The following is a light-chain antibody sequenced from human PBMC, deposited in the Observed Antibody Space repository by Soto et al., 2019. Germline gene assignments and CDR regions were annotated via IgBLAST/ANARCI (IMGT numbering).Light chain of an antibody. J-gene: IGLJ1*01. CDR3: CSYAGSSVYV. CDR2: EVI. V-gene: IGLV2-23*02. CDR1: SSDVGTFNL. Sequence: QSALTQVASVSGSPGQSITISCTGTSSDVGTFNLVSWYQQHPGKAPRLMIYEVIKRPSGVSNRFSGSKSGNTASLTISGLQAEDEAHYYRCSYAGSSVYVFGTGTKLTVL.